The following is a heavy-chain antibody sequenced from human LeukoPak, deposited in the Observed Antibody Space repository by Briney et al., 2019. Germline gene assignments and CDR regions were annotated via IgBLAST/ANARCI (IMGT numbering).Heavy chain of an antibody. CDR2: IYSGGAT. Sequence: GGSLRLSCVASEFTVSTNYMSWVRQAPGKGLEWVSVIYSGGATYYADSVKGRFAISRDNSKNTLYLQMNSLRAEDTAMYYCARGPYSSSWGYYGMDVWGQGTTVTVSS. J-gene: IGHJ6*02. V-gene: IGHV3-53*01. D-gene: IGHD6-13*01. CDR3: ARGPYSSSWGYYGMDV. CDR1: EFTVSTNY.